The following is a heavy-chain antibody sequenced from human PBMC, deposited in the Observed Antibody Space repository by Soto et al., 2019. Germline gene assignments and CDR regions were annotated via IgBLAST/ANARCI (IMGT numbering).Heavy chain of an antibody. V-gene: IGHV3-7*01. CDR2: IKEDGSEE. Sequence: GVLRLSCAASGFTFSSYWMSWVRQAPGKGLEWVANIKEDGSEEYYVDSVKGRVTISKDSSMNHLSLQLTSVTAADTAIYYCTTGGDAWKTGLWGQGTLVTVSS. D-gene: IGHD2-21*01. J-gene: IGHJ4*02. CDR3: TTGGDAWKTGL. CDR1: GFTFSSYW.